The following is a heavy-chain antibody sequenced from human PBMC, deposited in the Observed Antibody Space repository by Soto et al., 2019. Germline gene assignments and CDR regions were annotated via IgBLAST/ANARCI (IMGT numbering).Heavy chain of an antibody. Sequence: QVQLQESGPGLVKPSGTLSLTCAVSGGSFTSNNWWTWVRQPPGQGLEWIGEIYRTGSTNYNPSLKSRVTISLDTSENQFSLKVTSLTAAATAVYYCASRDPGTSVDYWGQGTLVTVSS. CDR3: ASRDPGTSVDY. D-gene: IGHD1-7*01. CDR1: GGSFTSNNW. V-gene: IGHV4-4*02. CDR2: IYRTGST. J-gene: IGHJ4*02.